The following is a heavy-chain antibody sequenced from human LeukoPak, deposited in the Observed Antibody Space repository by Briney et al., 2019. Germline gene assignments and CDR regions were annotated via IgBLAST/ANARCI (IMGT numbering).Heavy chain of an antibody. CDR2: INPNSGGT. J-gene: IGHJ5*02. CDR3: ARVVVAAKGFDP. V-gene: IGHV1-2*02. Sequence: GASVKVSCKASGYTFTGYYMHWVRQAPGQGLEWMGWINPNSGGTNYAQKFQGRVTMTRDTSISTAYMELSRLRSDNTAVYYCARVVVAAKGFDPWGQGTLVTVSS. CDR1: GYTFTGYY. D-gene: IGHD2-15*01.